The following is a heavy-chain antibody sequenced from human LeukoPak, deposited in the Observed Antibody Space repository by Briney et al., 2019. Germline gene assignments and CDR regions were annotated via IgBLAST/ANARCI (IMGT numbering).Heavy chain of an antibody. V-gene: IGHV3-21*01. D-gene: IGHD5-18*01. CDR1: GFTFSSYS. CDR2: ISSSSSYI. Sequence: PGGSLRLSCAASGFTFSSYSMNWVRQAPGKGLEWVSSISSSSSYIYYADSVKGRFTISRDNAKNSLYLQMNSLRAEDTAVYYCAREVDTATSQPTGDFDYWGQGTLVTVSS. J-gene: IGHJ4*02. CDR3: AREVDTATSQPTGDFDY.